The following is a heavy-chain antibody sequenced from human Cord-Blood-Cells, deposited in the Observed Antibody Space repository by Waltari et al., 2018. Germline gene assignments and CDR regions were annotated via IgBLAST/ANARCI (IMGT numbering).Heavy chain of an antibody. Sequence: QVQLVQAWPEVKKPRASVNVSCKASGYTFPGYYMHWLRQAPGQGLEWMGWINPNSGRTNYSQEFQGRVTMTRDTSISTAYMELSRLRSDDTAVYYCARVVATNGYWGQGTLVTVSS. V-gene: IGHV1-2*02. J-gene: IGHJ4*02. CDR3: ARVVATNGY. D-gene: IGHD5-12*01. CDR2: INPNSGRT. CDR1: GYTFPGYY.